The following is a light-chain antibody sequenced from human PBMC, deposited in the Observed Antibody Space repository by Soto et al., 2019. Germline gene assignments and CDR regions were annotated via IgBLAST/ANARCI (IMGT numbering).Light chain of an antibody. CDR1: QGVLYSSNNKNY. CDR3: QQYHSTPQT. J-gene: IGKJ1*01. CDR2: WAS. Sequence: DIVRTQSPDSLAVSLGERATINCKSSQGVLYSSNNKNYLAWYQQKPGQPPKLLIYWASTRESGVPDRFSGSGSGTDFTLTISSLQAEDVAVYYCQQYHSTPQTFGQGTKVEIK. V-gene: IGKV4-1*01.